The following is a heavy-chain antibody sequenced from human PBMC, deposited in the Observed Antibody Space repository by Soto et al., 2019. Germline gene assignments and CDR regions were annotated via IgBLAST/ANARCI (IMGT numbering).Heavy chain of an antibody. J-gene: IGHJ5*02. CDR3: AKDSGIVAISTAIGQQLDT. D-gene: IGHD2-21*01. V-gene: IGHV3-23*01. CDR1: GFTFSHYA. Sequence: GGSLRLSCAASGFTFSHYAMTWVRQGPGKGLEWVSVISVSGGTSYYADSVKGRFTISRDNPKKMLYLQMNSLRGEDTAIYYCAKDSGIVAISTAIGQQLDTWGQGTRVTVSS. CDR2: ISVSGGTS.